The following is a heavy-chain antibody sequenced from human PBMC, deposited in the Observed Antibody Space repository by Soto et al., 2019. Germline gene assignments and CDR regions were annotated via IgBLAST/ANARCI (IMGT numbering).Heavy chain of an antibody. Sequence: QLQLQESGSGLVKPSQTLSLTCAGSGGSISSGGYSWSWIRQPPGKGLERIGYIYHSGSTYYNPSLERRDNTSVDRSKNQVSLKLSSVTAADTAVYYCARGMTTVTTFDYWGQGTLVTVSS. CDR2: IYHSGST. CDR3: ARGMTTVTTFDY. CDR1: GGSISSGGYS. D-gene: IGHD4-17*01. J-gene: IGHJ4*02. V-gene: IGHV4-30-2*01.